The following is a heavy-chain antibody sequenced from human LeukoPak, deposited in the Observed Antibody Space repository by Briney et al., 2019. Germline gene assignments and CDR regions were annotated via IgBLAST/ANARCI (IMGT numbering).Heavy chain of an antibody. D-gene: IGHD3-22*01. Sequence: GESLRLSCSASGFTFSFYAMGWVRQAPGKGLEYVSAISSNGGNTYYADSVKGRFTISRDNSKNTLYLQMNSLRADDTAVYYCVKGFPHYYDSSGILTLYLDYWGQGTLVTVSS. CDR1: GFTFSFYA. J-gene: IGHJ4*02. CDR2: ISSNGGNT. CDR3: VKGFPHYYDSSGILTLYLDY. V-gene: IGHV3-64D*09.